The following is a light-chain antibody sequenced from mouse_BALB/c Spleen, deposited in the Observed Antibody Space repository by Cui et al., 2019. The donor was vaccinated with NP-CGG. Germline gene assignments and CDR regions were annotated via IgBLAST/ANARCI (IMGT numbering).Light chain of an antibody. CDR3: ALWYSNHWV. CDR1: SGTVTVTTSNY. Sequence: QAVVTQESALTTSPGGTFTLPFRSSSGTVTVTTSNYANWVQEKPDHLFTGLIGGTNNRAPGVPARFSGSLIGDKAALTITGAQTEDEAIYFCALWYSNHWVFGGGTKLTVL. V-gene: IGLV1*01. J-gene: IGLJ1*01. CDR2: GTN.